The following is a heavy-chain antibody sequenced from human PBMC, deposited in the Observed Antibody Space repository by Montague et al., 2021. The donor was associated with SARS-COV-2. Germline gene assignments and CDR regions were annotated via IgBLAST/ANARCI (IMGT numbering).Heavy chain of an antibody. V-gene: IGHV4-39*01. Sequence: SETLSLTCTVSGGSISSSSYYWGWIRQPPGKGLEWIGSIYYSGSTYYNPSLKSRVTISVDTSKNQFSLKLSSVTAADTAVYYCARQPVLRYVDWLSAAYGMDVWGQGTTVTVSS. J-gene: IGHJ6*02. CDR1: GGSISSSSYY. CDR2: IYYSGST. D-gene: IGHD3-9*01. CDR3: ARQPVLRYVDWLSAAYGMDV.